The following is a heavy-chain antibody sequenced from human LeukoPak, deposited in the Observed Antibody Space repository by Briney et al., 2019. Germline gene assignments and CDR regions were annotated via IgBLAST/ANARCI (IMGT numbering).Heavy chain of an antibody. D-gene: IGHD3-10*01. V-gene: IGHV3-21*01. CDR3: ARVMAGYSYMDV. Sequence: GVSLTLSCAASGFTFSRYAMNWVPQAPGKGREWVLSSSTTSSSSYIHYADSMKGRFTISRDNAKRSLYLQMNSLRAEDTAVYYCARVMAGYSYMDVWGKGTTVTVSS. CDR1: GFTFSRYA. CDR2: SSTTSSSSYI. J-gene: IGHJ6*03.